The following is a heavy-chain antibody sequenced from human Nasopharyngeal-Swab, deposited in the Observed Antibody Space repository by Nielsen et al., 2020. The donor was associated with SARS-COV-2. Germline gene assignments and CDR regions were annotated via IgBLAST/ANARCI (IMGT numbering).Heavy chain of an antibody. CDR2: FSGSSSPT. V-gene: IGHV3-11*03. D-gene: IGHD3-10*01. J-gene: IGHJ4*02. CDR3: SRTSYYGSGSLDY. CDR1: GFTFSDYY. Sequence: GESLKISCAASGFTFSDYYMSWLRPIPGQGLDWVSYFSGSSSPTSYADSVKGRFTSSRHNAKNSLSLEMTSLRADDTAVYYCSRTSYYGSGSLDYWVQGTQVTVSS.